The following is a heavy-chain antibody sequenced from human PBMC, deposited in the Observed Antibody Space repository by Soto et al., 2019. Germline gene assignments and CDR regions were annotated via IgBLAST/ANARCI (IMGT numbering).Heavy chain of an antibody. CDR1: GGSISRSGYF. J-gene: IGHJ4*02. Sequence: QVQLQESGPGLVKPSQTLSLTCTVSGGSISRSGYFWSWIRQHPGKGLEWIGYIYDSGSTYYNPSLKSRVSLSVDTSKHQFSLNLTSVTAADTAMYYCERSSRSYFDYWGQGTLVTVSS. CDR3: ERSSRSYFDY. V-gene: IGHV4-31*03. CDR2: IYDSGST.